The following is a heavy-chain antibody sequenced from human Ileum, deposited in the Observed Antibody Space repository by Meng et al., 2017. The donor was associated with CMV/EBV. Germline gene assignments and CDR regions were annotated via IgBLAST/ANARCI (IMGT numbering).Heavy chain of an antibody. CDR1: GFTFSSYA. CDR3: ARFVLGGAPDYPDAFDI. CDR2: IYSGGSST. Sequence: GESLKISCAASGFTFSSYAMSWVRQAPGKGLEWVSVIYSGGSSTYYADSVKGRFTISRDNSKNTLYLQMNSLRAEDTAVYYCARFVLGGAPDYPDAFDIWGQGTMVTVSS. V-gene: IGHV3-23*03. D-gene: IGHD1-26*01. J-gene: IGHJ3*02.